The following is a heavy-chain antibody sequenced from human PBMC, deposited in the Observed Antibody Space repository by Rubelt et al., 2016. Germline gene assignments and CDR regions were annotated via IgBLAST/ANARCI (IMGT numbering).Heavy chain of an antibody. CDR3: ARGRSKFDY. D-gene: IGHD1-26*01. J-gene: IGHJ4*02. Sequence: EVQLVESGGGLVKPGESLRLSCAASGFTFSSYALTWVRQAPGKGLEWVSSISGSGSSTYYADSVRGRFTISRDNSMNTLYLQMNGLRREDTAVYYCARGRSKFDYWGQGTLVTVSS. CDR2: ISGSGSST. V-gene: IGHV3-23*04. CDR1: GFTFSSYA.